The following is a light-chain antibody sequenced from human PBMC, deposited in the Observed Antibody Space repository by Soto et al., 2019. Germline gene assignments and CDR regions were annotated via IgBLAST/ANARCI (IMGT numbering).Light chain of an antibody. CDR2: AAS. CDR3: QQSYNTPPIT. Sequence: DIQMTQSPSSLSASVGERVTITCRASQNINRYLNWYQQKPGQAPKLLIYAASTLQSGVPSRFSGSGSGTDFTLTINSLQPEDFATYYCQQSYNTPPITFGQGTRLDIK. V-gene: IGKV1-39*01. J-gene: IGKJ5*01. CDR1: QNINRY.